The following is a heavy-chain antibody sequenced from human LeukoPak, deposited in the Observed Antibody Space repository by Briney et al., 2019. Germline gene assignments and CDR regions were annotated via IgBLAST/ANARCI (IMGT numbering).Heavy chain of an antibody. CDR2: ISGSGGST. J-gene: IGHJ4*02. CDR3: ARVTGSSGWLGGYYFDY. Sequence: GGSLRLSCAASGFTFSSYAMSWVRQAPGKGLEWVSAISGSGGSTYYADSVKGRFTISRDNSKSTLYLQMNSLRAEDTAVYYCARVTGSSGWLGGYYFDYWGQGTLVTVSS. V-gene: IGHV3-23*01. CDR1: GFTFSSYA. D-gene: IGHD6-19*01.